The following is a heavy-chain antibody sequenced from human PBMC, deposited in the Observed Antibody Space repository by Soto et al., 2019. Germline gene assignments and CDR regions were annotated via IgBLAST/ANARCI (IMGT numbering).Heavy chain of an antibody. CDR1: GYTFTTYG. J-gene: IGHJ4*02. D-gene: IGHD4-17*01. CDR3: TVTTKTSYFDY. V-gene: IGHV1-3*01. CDR2: INAGSGKT. Sequence: ASVKVSCKTSGYTFTTYGMHWVRQAPGQRPEWLGWINAGSGKTKYSQGFQGRVSITRDTSASTVYVDLISLRSEDTAVYYCTVTTKTSYFDYWGQGTLVTVSS.